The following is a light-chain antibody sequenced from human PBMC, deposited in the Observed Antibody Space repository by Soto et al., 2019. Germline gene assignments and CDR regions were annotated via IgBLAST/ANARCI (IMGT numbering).Light chain of an antibody. Sequence: ESVLTPSPATLSLSPGERATLSCRASPSVSNSLAWYQHTPGQAPRLLIYDAFNRATGVPTRFSGSGSGTDFTLTISSLQSEDFAVYYCQQYNNWPPITFGQGTRLEIK. J-gene: IGKJ5*01. V-gene: IGKV3-11*01. CDR3: QQYNNWPPIT. CDR2: DAF. CDR1: PSVSNS.